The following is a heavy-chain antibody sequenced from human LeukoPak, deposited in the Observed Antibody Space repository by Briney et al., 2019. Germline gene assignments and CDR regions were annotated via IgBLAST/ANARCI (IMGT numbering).Heavy chain of an antibody. CDR3: AKDLQLWPSFFDY. CDR1: GFTFSSYA. V-gene: IGHV3-23*01. Sequence: PGGSLRLSCAASGFTFSSYAMSWVRQAPGKGLEWVSAISGSGGSTYYADSVKGRFTISRDNSKNTLYLQMNSLRAEDAAVYYCAKDLQLWPSFFDYWGQGTLVTVSS. CDR2: ISGSGGST. D-gene: IGHD5-18*01. J-gene: IGHJ4*02.